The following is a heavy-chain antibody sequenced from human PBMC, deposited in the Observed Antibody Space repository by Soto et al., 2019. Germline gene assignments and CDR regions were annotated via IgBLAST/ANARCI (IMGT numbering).Heavy chain of an antibody. CDR3: ARKADTSGAVKGDFDY. CDR1: GGTFSSYA. Sequence: SVKVSCKASGGTFSSYAISWVRQAPGQGLEWMGGIIPIFGTANYAQKFQGRVTITADESTSTAYMELSSLRSEDTAVSYCARKADTSGAVKGDFDYWGHGTLVTVSS. V-gene: IGHV1-69*13. J-gene: IGHJ4*01. CDR2: IIPIFGTA. D-gene: IGHD3-3*01.